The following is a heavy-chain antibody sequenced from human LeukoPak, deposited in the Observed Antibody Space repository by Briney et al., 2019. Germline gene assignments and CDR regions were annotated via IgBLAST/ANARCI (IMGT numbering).Heavy chain of an antibody. D-gene: IGHD2-21*02. CDR1: GFTFSSDA. CDR3: AKVDDCVDS. CDR2: FSGSGGNT. J-gene: IGHJ4*02. Sequence: GGSLRLSCAASGFTFSSDAMSRVRQAPGKGLEWVSTFSGSGGNTYYADSVKGRFTISRDNSKNTLYLQMNSLRAEDTAVYYCAKVDDCVDSWGQGTLVTVSS. V-gene: IGHV3-23*01.